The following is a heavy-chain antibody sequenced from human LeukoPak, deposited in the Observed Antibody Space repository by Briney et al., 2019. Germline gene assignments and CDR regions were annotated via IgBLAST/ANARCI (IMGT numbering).Heavy chain of an antibody. Sequence: GASVKVSCKASGGTFSSYAISWVRQAPGQGLEWMGGIIPIFGTANYAQKFQGRVTITTDESTSTAYMELSSLRSEDTAVYYCASSRITDTAMVLFDYWGQGTLVTVSS. J-gene: IGHJ4*02. CDR2: IIPIFGTA. CDR3: ASSRITDTAMVLFDY. CDR1: GGTFSSYA. D-gene: IGHD5-18*01. V-gene: IGHV1-69*05.